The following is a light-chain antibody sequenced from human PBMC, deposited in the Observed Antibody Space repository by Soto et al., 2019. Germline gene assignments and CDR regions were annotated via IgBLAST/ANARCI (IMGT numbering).Light chain of an antibody. CDR3: QHSHSTPLT. CDR1: LRISKY. Sequence: DIKLTQSPSSLSASVGDRVTITCRASLRISKYLTWYQQKPGKAPKLLLYGASTLQSGVPSRFSGSGSRTDFPLTITNLQPEDSATYFCQHSHSTPLTFGGGTKVEIK. CDR2: GAS. J-gene: IGKJ4*01. V-gene: IGKV1-39*01.